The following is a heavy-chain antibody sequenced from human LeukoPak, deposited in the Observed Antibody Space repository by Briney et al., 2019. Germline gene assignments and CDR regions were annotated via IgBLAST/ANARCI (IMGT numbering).Heavy chain of an antibody. D-gene: IGHD6-13*01. Sequence: PGGSLRLSCAASGFTFSSYSMNWVRQAPGKALEWVSSISYSSDYIYYADSVKGRFTISRDDAKNSLYLQMNSLRAEDTAVYYCARWGITAAAGMTYYFDYWGQGTLVTVSS. CDR1: GFTFSSYS. CDR3: ARWGITAAAGMTYYFDY. J-gene: IGHJ4*02. CDR2: ISYSSDYI. V-gene: IGHV3-21*01.